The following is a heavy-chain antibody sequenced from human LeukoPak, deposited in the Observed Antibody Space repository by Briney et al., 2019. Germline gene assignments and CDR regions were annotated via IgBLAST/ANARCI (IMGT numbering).Heavy chain of an antibody. Sequence: PSETLSLTCTVTGGSISSYYWSWIRQPAVKGLEWIGRIYTSGSTNYNPSLKSRVTMSVDTSKNQFSLKLSSVTAADTAVYYCARDGMYYYDGHSYWGQGTLVTVSS. CDR2: IYTSGST. D-gene: IGHD3-22*01. CDR3: ARDGMYYYDGHSY. J-gene: IGHJ4*02. CDR1: GGSISSYY. V-gene: IGHV4-4*07.